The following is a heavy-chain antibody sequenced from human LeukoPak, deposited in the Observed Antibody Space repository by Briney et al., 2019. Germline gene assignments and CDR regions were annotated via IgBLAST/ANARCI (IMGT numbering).Heavy chain of an antibody. Sequence: KPGGSLRLSCAASGFTFNYAWMNWVRQAPGKGLEWVGRIKSKTDGETPDYAAPVKGRFTISRDDSDNTLYLQMNSLKTEDTAVYYCTTGTVAALYMGYWGQGTLVTVSS. CDR1: GFTFNYAW. CDR2: IKSKTDGETP. D-gene: IGHD6-19*01. J-gene: IGHJ4*02. V-gene: IGHV3-15*01. CDR3: TTGTVAALYMGY.